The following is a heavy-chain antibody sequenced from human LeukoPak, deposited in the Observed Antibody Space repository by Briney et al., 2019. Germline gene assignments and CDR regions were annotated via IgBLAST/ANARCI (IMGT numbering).Heavy chain of an antibody. V-gene: IGHV4-61*02. CDR2: IYTSGST. D-gene: IGHD6-6*01. J-gene: IGHJ5*02. CDR1: GGSISSGSYY. CDR3: ARVRAARVNWFDP. Sequence: SETLSLTCTVSGGSISSGSYYWSWIRQPAGKGLEWIGRIYTSGSTNYNPSLKSRVTISVDTSKNQFSLKLSSVTAADTAVYYCARVRAARVNWFDPWGQGTLVTVSS.